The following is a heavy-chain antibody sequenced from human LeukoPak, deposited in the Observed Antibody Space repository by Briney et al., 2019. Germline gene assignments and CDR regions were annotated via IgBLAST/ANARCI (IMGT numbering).Heavy chain of an antibody. CDR2: IFYSGST. CDR3: ARQSFNFVRGINWFDP. V-gene: IGHV4-39*01. Sequence: PSETLSLTCTVSGGSISSSSYYWGWIRQPPGKGLEWIGSIFYSGSTYYNPSLQSRVTISVDTSKNQFSLKLSSVTAADTAVYYCARQSFNFVRGINWFDPWGQGTLVTVSS. J-gene: IGHJ5*02. D-gene: IGHD3-10*02. CDR1: GGSISSSSYY.